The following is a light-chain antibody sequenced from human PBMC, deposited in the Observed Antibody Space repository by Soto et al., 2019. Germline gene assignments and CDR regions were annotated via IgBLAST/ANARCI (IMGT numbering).Light chain of an antibody. CDR1: QSVRSN. CDR3: QQYNDWPPT. Sequence: EIVLTQSPGTLSLSPGERATLSCRASQSVRSNLAWYQQKPGQAPRLLIYGASTRATGIPARFSGSGSGTEFTLSIGSLQSEDFAVYYCQQYNDWPPTFGQGTKMDIK. CDR2: GAS. J-gene: IGKJ1*01. V-gene: IGKV3-15*01.